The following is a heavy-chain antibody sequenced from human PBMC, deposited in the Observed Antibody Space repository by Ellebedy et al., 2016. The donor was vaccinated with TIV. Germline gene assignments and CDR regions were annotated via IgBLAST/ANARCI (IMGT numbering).Heavy chain of an antibody. D-gene: IGHD3-10*01. J-gene: IGHJ6*02. CDR1: GFTFNDYR. Sequence: GGSLRLSCAASGFTFNDYRMHWVRQAPGKGLEWVSLISWDGGSTYYADSVKGRFTISRENAKNSFFLQMDTLRAEDTAVYYCAAAGRPYDYNSMDLWGQGTTVTVSS. V-gene: IGHV3-43*01. CDR2: ISWDGGST. CDR3: AAAGRPYDYNSMDL.